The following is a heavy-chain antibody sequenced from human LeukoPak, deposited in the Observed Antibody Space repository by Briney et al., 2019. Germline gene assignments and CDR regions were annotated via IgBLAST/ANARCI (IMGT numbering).Heavy chain of an antibody. D-gene: IGHD1-26*01. CDR3: ARDLVGATSGDPYYYYGMDV. Sequence: ASVKVSCKASGYTFTSYDINWVRQATGQGLEWMGWMNPNSGNTGYAQKFQGRVTMTRNTSISTAYMELSSLRSEDTAVYYCARDLVGATSGDPYYYYGMDVWGQGTTVTVSS. J-gene: IGHJ6*02. CDR1: GYTFTSYD. V-gene: IGHV1-8*01. CDR2: MNPNSGNT.